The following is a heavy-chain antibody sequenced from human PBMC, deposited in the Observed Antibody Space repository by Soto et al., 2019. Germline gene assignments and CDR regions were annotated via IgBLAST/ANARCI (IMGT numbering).Heavy chain of an antibody. J-gene: IGHJ4*02. CDR2: IKQDRSEN. CDR1: GFTFSSYW. CDR3: ARDESYDILTGYYTPQRFDY. D-gene: IGHD3-9*01. V-gene: IGHV3-7*01. Sequence: GGSLRLSCAVSGFTFSSYWMSWVRQAPGKGLEWLANIKQDRSENYYVDSVKGRFTIARDNAKNSLYLQMKSLRAEDTAVYYCARDESYDILTGYYTPQRFDYWGQGSLVTVSS.